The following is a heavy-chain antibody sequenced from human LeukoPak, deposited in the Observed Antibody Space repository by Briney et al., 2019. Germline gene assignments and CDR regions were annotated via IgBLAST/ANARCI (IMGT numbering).Heavy chain of an antibody. CDR3: ARDNSRYCSSTSCPGIDY. V-gene: IGHV3-30*02. CDR2: IRYDGSNK. J-gene: IGHJ4*02. Sequence: GGSLRLSCAASGFTFSSYGMHWVRQAPGKGLEWVAFIRYDGSNKYYADSVKGRFTISRDNSKNTLYLQMNSLRAEDTAVYYCARDNSRYCSSTSCPGIDYWGQGTLVTVSS. D-gene: IGHD2-2*01. CDR1: GFTFSSYG.